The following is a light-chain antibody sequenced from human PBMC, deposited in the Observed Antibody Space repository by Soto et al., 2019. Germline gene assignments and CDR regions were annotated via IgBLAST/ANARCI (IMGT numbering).Light chain of an antibody. CDR1: SSNIGSHT. Sequence: QSVLTQPPSASGTPGQRVTISCSGSSSNIGSHTVNWYQQLPGTAPKLLMYRNNQRPSGVPDRFSGSKSGTSASLAISGLQSEDEAEYYCAAWDDSLNGRVFGGGTKLTVL. V-gene: IGLV1-44*01. CDR3: AAWDDSLNGRV. J-gene: IGLJ3*02. CDR2: RNN.